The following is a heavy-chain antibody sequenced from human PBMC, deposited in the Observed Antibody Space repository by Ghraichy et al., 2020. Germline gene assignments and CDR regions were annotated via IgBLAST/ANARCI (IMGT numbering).Heavy chain of an antibody. J-gene: IGHJ6*03. V-gene: IGHV3-48*02. CDR3: ASQGPYRDYYYMDV. CDR1: GFTFSSYS. Sequence: LSLTCAASGFTFSSYSMNWVRQAPGKGLEWVSYISSSSSTIYYADSVKGRFTISRDNAKNSLYLQMNSLRDEDTAVYYCASQGPYRDYYYMDVWGKGTTVTVSS. CDR2: ISSSSSTI. D-gene: IGHD3-16*02.